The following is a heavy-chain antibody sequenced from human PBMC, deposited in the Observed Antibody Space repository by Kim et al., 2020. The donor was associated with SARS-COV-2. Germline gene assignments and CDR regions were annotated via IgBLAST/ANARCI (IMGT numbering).Heavy chain of an antibody. CDR1: GFTFSRHW. V-gene: IGHV3-74*01. D-gene: IGHD1-26*01. Sequence: GGSLRLSCAASGFTFSRHWMHWVRQAPGKGLVWVSRINSDGSITSYADSVKGRFTISRDNAKNTLYLQMNSLRAEDTAVYYCARRFQSVSYYYFDYWGQGRLLTVSS. CDR2: INSDGSIT. CDR3: ARRFQSVSYYYFDY. J-gene: IGHJ4*02.